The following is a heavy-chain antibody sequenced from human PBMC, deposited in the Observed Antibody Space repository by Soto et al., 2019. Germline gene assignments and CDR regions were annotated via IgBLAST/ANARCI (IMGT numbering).Heavy chain of an antibody. CDR3: ARVTGYCSSTSCYAGMARRWFDP. CDR1: GGSISSYY. D-gene: IGHD2-2*01. Sequence: PSETLSLTCTVSGGSISSYYWSWIRQPPGKGLEWIGYIYYSGSTNYNPSLKSRVTISVDMSKNQFSLKLSSVTAADTAVYYCARVTGYCSSTSCYAGMARRWFDPWGQGTLVTVSS. CDR2: IYYSGST. J-gene: IGHJ5*02. V-gene: IGHV4-59*01.